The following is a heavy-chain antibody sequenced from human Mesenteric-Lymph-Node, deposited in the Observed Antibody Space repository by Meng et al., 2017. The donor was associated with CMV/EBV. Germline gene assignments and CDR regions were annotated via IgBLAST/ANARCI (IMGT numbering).Heavy chain of an antibody. J-gene: IGHJ4*02. CDR2: INHSGST. Sequence: QVQLLQVGAGLLKPSETPAVTCAVYGGSFSGYYWNWIRQSPEKGLEWIGEINHSGSTTYNPSFTSRIIISVDTSTNQISLNMSSVTAADTAVYYCARGSSYDILTGYFDYWGQGALVTVSS. V-gene: IGHV4-34*02. CDR1: GGSFSGYY. CDR3: ARGSSYDILTGYFDY. D-gene: IGHD3-9*01.